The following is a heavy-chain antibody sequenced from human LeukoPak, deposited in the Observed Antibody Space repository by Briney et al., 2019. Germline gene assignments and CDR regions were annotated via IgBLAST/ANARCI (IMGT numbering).Heavy chain of an antibody. V-gene: IGHV3-30*18. D-gene: IGHD6-19*01. CDR3: AKGDSYSSGWTFDY. CDR2: ISYDGSNK. CDR1: GFTFSSYG. Sequence: GGSLRLSCAASGFTFSSYGMQWVRQAPGKGLRWVAVISYDGSNKYYADSVKGRFTISRDNSKNTLYLQMNSLRAEDTAVYYCAKGDSYSSGWTFDYWGQGTLVTVSS. J-gene: IGHJ4*02.